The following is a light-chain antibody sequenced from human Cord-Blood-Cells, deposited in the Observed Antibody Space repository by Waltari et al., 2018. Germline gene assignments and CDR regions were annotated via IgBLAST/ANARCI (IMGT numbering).Light chain of an antibody. J-gene: IGKJ4*01. Sequence: EIVLTQSPATLSLSPGERATLSSRASQSVSSYLAWYQPKPGQAPRLLIFDASNRTTGIPAMCSGSGSGTDFTLTISILEPEDFAVYYCQQRSNGPLTFGGGTKVEIK. CDR1: QSVSSY. CDR2: DAS. V-gene: IGKV3-11*01. CDR3: QQRSNGPLT.